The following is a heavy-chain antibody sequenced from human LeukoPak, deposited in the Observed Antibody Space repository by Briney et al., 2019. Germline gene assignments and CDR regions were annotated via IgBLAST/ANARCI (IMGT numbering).Heavy chain of an antibody. CDR1: GYTFTSYY. CDR2: INPSGGST. Sequence: ASAKVSCKASGYTFTSYYMHWVRQAPGQGLEWMGIINPSGGSTSYAQKFQGRVTMTRDTSTSTVYMELSSLRSEDTAVYYCARSWGGYCSSTSCYSFDYWGQGTLVTVSS. V-gene: IGHV1-46*03. J-gene: IGHJ4*02. D-gene: IGHD2-2*01. CDR3: ARSWGGYCSSTSCYSFDY.